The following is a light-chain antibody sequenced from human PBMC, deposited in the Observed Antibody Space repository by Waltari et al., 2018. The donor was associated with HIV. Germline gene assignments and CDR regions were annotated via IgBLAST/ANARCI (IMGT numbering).Light chain of an antibody. CDR2: KIS. V-gene: IGKV2-24*01. J-gene: IGKJ2*02. Sequence: DIVMTQTPLSSPVTLGQPASISCTSSQSLVHRDGNTYLSWRHQRPGQAPRLLIYKISSRFSGVPDRISGSRASTEVSLKISSVESDDVGVYYCMQTTQFPHGCTFGQGTKLEI. CDR1: QSLVHRDGNTY. CDR3: MQTTQFPHGCT.